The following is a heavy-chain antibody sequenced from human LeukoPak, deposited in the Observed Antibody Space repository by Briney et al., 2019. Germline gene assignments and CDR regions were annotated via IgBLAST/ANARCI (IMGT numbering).Heavy chain of an antibody. CDR2: IKSKTDGETT. V-gene: IGHV3-15*01. CDR3: TTPRREYKYGYHYYGMDV. D-gene: IGHD5-18*01. CDR1: GFTFNNAW. Sequence: GGSLRLSCAASGFTFNNAWMTWVRQAAGKGLERVGRIKSKTDGETTDYAAPVKGRFIILGDDSKSTLYLQMNSLKTEDTAVYYCTTPRREYKYGYHYYGMDVWGQGTTVTVSS. J-gene: IGHJ6*02.